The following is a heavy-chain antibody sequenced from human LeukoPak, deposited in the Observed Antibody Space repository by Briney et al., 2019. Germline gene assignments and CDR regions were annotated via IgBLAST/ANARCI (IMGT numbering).Heavy chain of an antibody. J-gene: IGHJ5*02. CDR1: GFTFSSYA. D-gene: IGHD2-2*01. V-gene: IGHV3-23*01. CDR3: AKGISYQLLFNWFDP. Sequence: GGSLRLSCAASGFTFSSYAMSWVRQAPGKGLEWVSALSGSGGSTYYADSVKGRFTISRDNSKNTLYLQMNSLRAEDTAVYYCAKGISYQLLFNWFDPWGQGTLVTVSS. CDR2: LSGSGGST.